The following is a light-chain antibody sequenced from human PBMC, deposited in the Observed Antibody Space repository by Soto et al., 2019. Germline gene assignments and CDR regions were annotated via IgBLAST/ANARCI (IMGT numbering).Light chain of an antibody. CDR2: AAS. Sequence: DIQMTQSPSSLSASVGDRVTITCRASQSISSYVNWYQQKPGKAPKLLIYAASSLQSGVPSRFSGSGSGTDFTLNISSLQPEDFATYYCQQSYSTLLYTFGQGTKLEIK. CDR3: QQSYSTLLYT. J-gene: IGKJ2*01. V-gene: IGKV1-39*01. CDR1: QSISSY.